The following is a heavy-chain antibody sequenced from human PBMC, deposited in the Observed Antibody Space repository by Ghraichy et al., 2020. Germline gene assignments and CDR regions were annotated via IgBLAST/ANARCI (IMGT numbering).Heavy chain of an antibody. J-gene: IGHJ5*02. CDR2: IYYSGST. V-gene: IGHV4-31*03. CDR1: GGSISSGGYY. D-gene: IGHD1-26*01. CDR3: ARAAVQWELLDWFDP. Sequence: SETLSLTCTVSGGSISSGGYYWSWIRQHPGKGLEWIGYIYYSGSTYYNPSLKSRVTISVDTSKNQFSLKLSSVTAADTAVYYCARAAVQWELLDWFDPWGQGTLVTVSS.